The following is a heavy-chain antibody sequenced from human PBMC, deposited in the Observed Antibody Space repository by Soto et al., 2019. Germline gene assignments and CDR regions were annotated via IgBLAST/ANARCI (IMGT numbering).Heavy chain of an antibody. D-gene: IGHD3-22*01. CDR1: GFTFSSYA. CDR2: ISSNGGST. V-gene: IGHV3-64D*06. Sequence: GGSLRLSCSASGFTFSSYAMHWVRQAPGKGLEYVSAISSNGGSTYYADSVKGRFTISRDNSKNTLYLQMSSLRAEDTAVYYCAKGDYDSSGYSSAYYGMDVWGQGTTVTVS. CDR3: AKGDYDSSGYSSAYYGMDV. J-gene: IGHJ6*02.